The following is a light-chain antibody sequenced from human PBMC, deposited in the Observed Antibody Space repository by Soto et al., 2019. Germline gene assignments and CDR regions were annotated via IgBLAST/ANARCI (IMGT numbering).Light chain of an antibody. CDR2: DVT. Sequence: QSALTQPASVSGSPGQSITISCTGTSSDVGGYKYVSWYQRHPDKAPKLIIYDVTNRPSGISNRFSGSKSGNTASLTISGLQAEDEADYYCSSYTSSSSYVFGTGTKLTVL. CDR3: SSYTSSSSYV. CDR1: SSDVGGYKY. V-gene: IGLV2-14*01. J-gene: IGLJ1*01.